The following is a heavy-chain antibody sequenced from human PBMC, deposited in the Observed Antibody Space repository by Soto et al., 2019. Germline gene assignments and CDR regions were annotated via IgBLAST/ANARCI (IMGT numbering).Heavy chain of an antibody. CDR1: GYPVTAYY. V-gene: IGHV1-2*02. CDR2: INPATGAA. Sequence: QLHLVQSGAVVKKPGASVTVSCSASGYPVTAYYMHWVRQAPRRGLEWMGGINPATGAAKYTQTFPGRVTIPRDTATSTGFMELSGLTSEDTAVFYCARGGGVGVAGSAAFDMWGQGTLVTVSS. D-gene: IGHD3-3*01. CDR3: ARGGGVGVAGSAAFDM. J-gene: IGHJ3*02.